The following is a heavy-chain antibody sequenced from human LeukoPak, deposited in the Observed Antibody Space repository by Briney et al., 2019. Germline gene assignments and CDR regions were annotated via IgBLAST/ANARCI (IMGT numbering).Heavy chain of an antibody. CDR1: GFTFDDYG. J-gene: IGHJ4*02. CDR3: AKVRSSGWYYFDY. CDR2: ISGSGGST. Sequence: PGGSLRLSCAASGFTFDDYGMSWVRQAPGKGLEWVSGISGSGGSTYYADSVKGRFTISRDNSKNTLYLQMNSLRAEDTAVYYCAKVRSSGWYYFDYWGQGTLVTVSS. V-gene: IGHV3-23*01. D-gene: IGHD6-19*01.